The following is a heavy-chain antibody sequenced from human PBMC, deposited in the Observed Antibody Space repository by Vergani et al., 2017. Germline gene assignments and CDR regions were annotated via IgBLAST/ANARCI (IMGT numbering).Heavy chain of an antibody. CDR2: IYYSGST. D-gene: IGHD3-3*01. Sequence: QLQLQESGPGLVKPSETLSLTCTFSGGSISSSSYYWGWIRQPPGKGLEWIGMIYYSGSTKYNPSLKSRFTISVDTSKNQFSLKLSSVTAADTAVYYCARGLLEWSFDYYFDYWGQGTLVTVSS. CDR3: ARGLLEWSFDYYFDY. J-gene: IGHJ4*02. CDR1: GGSISSSSYY. V-gene: IGHV4-39*07.